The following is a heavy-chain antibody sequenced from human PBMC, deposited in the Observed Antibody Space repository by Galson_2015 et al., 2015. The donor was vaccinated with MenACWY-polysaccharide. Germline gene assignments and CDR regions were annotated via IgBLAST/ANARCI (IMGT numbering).Heavy chain of an antibody. V-gene: IGHV3-30-3*01. CDR1: GFTFSSYW. J-gene: IGHJ6*02. Sequence: SLRLSCAASGFTFSSYWMHWVRQAPGKGLEWVAVISYDGSNKYYADSVKGRFTISRDNSKNTLYLQMNSLRAEDTAVYYCASSSDYGDYGSYYYYYYGMDVWGQGTTVTVSS. CDR3: ASSSDYGDYGSYYYYYYGMDV. CDR2: ISYDGSNK. D-gene: IGHD4-17*01.